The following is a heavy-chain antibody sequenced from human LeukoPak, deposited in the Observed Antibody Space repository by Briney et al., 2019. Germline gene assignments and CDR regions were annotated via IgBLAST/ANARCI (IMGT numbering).Heavy chain of an antibody. CDR3: ARGARERRWPQIRSIYYGMDV. J-gene: IGHJ6*02. V-gene: IGHV4-34*01. Sequence: SETLSLTCAVYGGSFSGYYWSWIRQPPGKGLEWIGEINHSGSTNYNPSLKSRVTISVDTSKNQFSLKLSSVTAADTAVYYCARGARERRWPQIRSIYYGMDVWGQGTTVTVSS. D-gene: IGHD5-24*01. CDR1: GGSFSGYY. CDR2: INHSGST.